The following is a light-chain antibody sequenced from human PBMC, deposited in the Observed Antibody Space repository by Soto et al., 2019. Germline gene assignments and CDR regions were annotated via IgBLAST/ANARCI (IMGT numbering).Light chain of an antibody. V-gene: IGKV3D-15*01. CDR3: QQYNNWPSIT. CDR2: GAS. CDR1: QSVSSN. J-gene: IGKJ5*01. Sequence: IVVTQSPAPLSGSPGERATLSCRASQSVSSNLAWYQQKPGQAPRLLIYGASTRATGIPARFSGSGSGTEFTLTISSLQSEDFAVYYCQQYNNWPSITFGQGTRLEIK.